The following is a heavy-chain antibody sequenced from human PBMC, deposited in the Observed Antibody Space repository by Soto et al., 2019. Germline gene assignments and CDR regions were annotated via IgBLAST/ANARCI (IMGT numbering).Heavy chain of an antibody. CDR3: AISYITNDAFDI. CDR2: ISHSGST. J-gene: IGHJ3*02. D-gene: IGHD1-1*01. CDR1: SGPFSGYY. V-gene: IGHV4-34*01. Sequence: QVQLQQWGAGLLKPSETLSLTCAVSSGPFSGYYRSWIRQSPGKGLEWIGEISHSGSTNYNPSLKSRVTISVDTSKNQFSLKLSSVTAADTAVYYCAISYITNDAFDIWGQGTLVTVSS.